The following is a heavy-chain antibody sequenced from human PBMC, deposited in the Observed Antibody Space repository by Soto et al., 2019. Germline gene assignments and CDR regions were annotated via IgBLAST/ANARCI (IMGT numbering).Heavy chain of an antibody. D-gene: IGHD3-10*01. V-gene: IGHV3-30*18. CDR2: TSYDGSNK. CDR1: GFTFSSYG. CDR3: AKGSQKRWFGELPDPFDY. J-gene: IGHJ4*02. Sequence: GGSLRLSCAASGFTFSSYGMHWVRQAPGKGLEWVAVTSYDGSNKYYADSVKGRFTISRDNSKNTLYLQMNSLRAEDTAVYYCAKGSQKRWFGELPDPFDYWGQGTLVTVSS.